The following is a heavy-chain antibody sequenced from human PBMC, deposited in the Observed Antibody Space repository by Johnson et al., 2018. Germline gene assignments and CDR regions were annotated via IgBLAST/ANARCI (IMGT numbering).Heavy chain of an antibody. V-gene: IGHV1-69*12. D-gene: IGHD4-23*01. CDR1: GGFFNTFA. J-gene: IGHJ6*02. Sequence: QVQLVQSGAEVKKPGSSVKVSCKASGGFFNTFAISWVRQAPGQGLEWMGGIIPLFGTPSYAQKFQDRVTITADESTRTAYMDLSSLRSEVTAVFYCAIVDRSMVTSCHYYGMDAWGQGTTVTGSS. CDR2: IIPLFGTP. CDR3: AIVDRSMVTSCHYYGMDA.